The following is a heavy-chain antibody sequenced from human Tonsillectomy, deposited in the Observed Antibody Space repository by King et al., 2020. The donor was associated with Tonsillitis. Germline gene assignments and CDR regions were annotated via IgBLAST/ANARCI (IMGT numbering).Heavy chain of an antibody. Sequence: VQLQESGPRLVKPSETLSLTCTVAGISISDYYWGWIRQPPGKGLEWIGHIDFSGSTEYNPSLTRRITMSVDRSKQQFSLNLSSVTAADPAIYYCAAELDGGPNWLDPWGQGTLVTVSS. CDR2: IDFSGST. D-gene: IGHD4-23*01. J-gene: IGHJ5*02. V-gene: IGHV4-59*01. CDR1: GISISDYY. CDR3: AAELDGGPNWLDP.